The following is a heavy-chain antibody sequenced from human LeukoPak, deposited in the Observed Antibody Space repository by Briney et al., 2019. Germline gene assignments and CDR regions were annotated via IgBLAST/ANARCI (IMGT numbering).Heavy chain of an antibody. Sequence: SETLFLTCAVYGGSFSGYYWSWIRQPPGKGLEWIGEINHSGSTNYNPSLKSRVTISVDTSKNQFSLKLSSVTAADTAVYYCARGRRRLYYDSSGYFNFDYWGQGTLVTVSS. J-gene: IGHJ4*02. CDR3: ARGRRRLYYDSSGYFNFDY. D-gene: IGHD3-22*01. CDR2: INHSGST. CDR1: GGSFSGYY. V-gene: IGHV4-34*01.